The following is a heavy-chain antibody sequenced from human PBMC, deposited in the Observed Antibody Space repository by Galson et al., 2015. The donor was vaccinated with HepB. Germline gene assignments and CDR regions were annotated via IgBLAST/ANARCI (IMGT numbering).Heavy chain of an antibody. D-gene: IGHD3-3*01. CDR2: IIPILGIA. J-gene: IGHJ3*02. Sequence: SVKVSCKASGGTFSSYAISWVRQAPGQGLEWMGRIIPILGIADYAQKFQGRVTITADKSTSTAYMELSSLRSEDTAVYYCARDRGSTIFGVVIPPDDAFDIWGQGTMVTVSS. V-gene: IGHV1-69*04. CDR1: GGTFSSYA. CDR3: ARDRGSTIFGVVIPPDDAFDI.